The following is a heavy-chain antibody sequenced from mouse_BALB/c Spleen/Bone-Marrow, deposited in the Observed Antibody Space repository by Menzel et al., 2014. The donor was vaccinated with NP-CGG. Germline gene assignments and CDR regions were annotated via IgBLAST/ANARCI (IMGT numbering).Heavy chain of an antibody. J-gene: IGHJ2*01. CDR3: ARSGGLNWDHFGY. D-gene: IGHD4-1*01. V-gene: IGHV1S135*01. CDR2: IDPYYGGI. Sequence: VQLKESGPELEKPGASVKISCKASGYSFTGSNMNWVKQSDGKSLEWIGNIDPYYGGISYNQNFKGKATLTVDKSSSTAYMQLKSLTSEDSAVYYCARSGGLNWDHFGYWGQGTTLTVTS. CDR1: GYSFTGSN.